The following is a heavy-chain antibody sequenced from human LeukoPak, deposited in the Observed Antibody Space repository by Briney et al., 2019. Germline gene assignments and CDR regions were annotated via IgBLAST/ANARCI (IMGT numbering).Heavy chain of an antibody. D-gene: IGHD3-10*01. CDR3: ARGEYYYGSGS. CDR1: GGSFSGYY. V-gene: IGHV4-34*01. CDR2: INHSGST. J-gene: IGHJ4*02. Sequence: SETLSLTCAVYGGSFSGYYWSWIRQPPGKWLEWLGEINHSGSTNYNPSLKSRVTISVDTSKNQFSLKLSSVTAADTAVYYCARGEYYYGSGSWGQGTLVTVSS.